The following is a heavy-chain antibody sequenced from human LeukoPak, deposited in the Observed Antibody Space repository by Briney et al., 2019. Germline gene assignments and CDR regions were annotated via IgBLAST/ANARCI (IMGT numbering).Heavy chain of an antibody. V-gene: IGHV3-21*01. D-gene: IGHD6-19*01. J-gene: IGHJ4*02. Sequence: GGSLRLSCAASGFTFSTYSMNWVRQAPGKGLEWVSSISSTSSYIYYADSVKGRFTISRDNAQKSLYLQMNSLRAEDTAVYYCARVGYSSGWYFDYWGQGSLVTV. CDR3: ARVGYSSGWYFDY. CDR1: GFTFSTYS. CDR2: ISSTSSYI.